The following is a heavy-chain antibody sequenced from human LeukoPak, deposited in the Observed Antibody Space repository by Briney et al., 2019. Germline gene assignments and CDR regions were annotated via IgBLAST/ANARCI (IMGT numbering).Heavy chain of an antibody. CDR2: IYPGDSDT. J-gene: IGHJ4*02. Sequence: AGESLKISCKGSGYNFTTYWIGWVRQMPGKGLEWMGIIYPGDSDTTYSPSFQGQVTISADKSISTAYLQWSSLKASGTAMYFCARLPGIVATIERYFDYWGQGTLVTVSS. D-gene: IGHD5-12*01. CDR1: GYNFTTYW. CDR3: ARLPGIVATIERYFDY. V-gene: IGHV5-51*01.